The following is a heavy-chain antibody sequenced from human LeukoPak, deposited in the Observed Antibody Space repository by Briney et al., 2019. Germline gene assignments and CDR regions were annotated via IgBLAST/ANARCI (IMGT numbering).Heavy chain of an antibody. CDR3: ARDATYCTNGVCYTRFDY. CDR1: GFTFTSHW. CDR2: MNLDGSEK. D-gene: IGHD2-8*01. V-gene: IGHV3-7*01. J-gene: IGHJ4*02. Sequence: GGSLRLSCAASGFTFTSHWMSWGRQAPGKGLEWVARMNLDGSEKYYVDSVKGRFTISRDNAKTSLYLEMNSLRAEDTAVYYCARDATYCTNGVCYTRFDYWGQGTLVTVSS.